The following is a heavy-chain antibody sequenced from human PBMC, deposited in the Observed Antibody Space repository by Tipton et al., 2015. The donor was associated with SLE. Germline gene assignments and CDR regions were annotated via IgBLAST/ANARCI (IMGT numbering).Heavy chain of an antibody. D-gene: IGHD4-17*01. CDR1: GGSFSGYY. V-gene: IGHV4-34*01. Sequence: TLSLTCAVYGGSFSGYYWSWIRQPPGKGLEWIGEINHSGSTNYNPSLKSRVTISVDTSKNQFSLKLSSVTAADTAVYYCARLYYGDHFDYWGQGTLVTVSS. CDR3: ARLYYGDHFDY. CDR2: INHSGST. J-gene: IGHJ4*02.